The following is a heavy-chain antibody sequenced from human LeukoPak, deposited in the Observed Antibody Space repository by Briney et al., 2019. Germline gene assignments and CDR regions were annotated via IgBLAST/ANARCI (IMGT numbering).Heavy chain of an antibody. CDR2: ISSSGSSI. CDR1: GFIFSSYE. CDR3: AREARFSGNYYDY. J-gene: IGHJ4*02. V-gene: IGHV3-48*03. D-gene: IGHD1-26*01. Sequence: GGSLRLSCAASGFIFSSYEMNWVRQAPGKGLEWVSYISSSGSSIYYADSVKGRFTISRDNAKNSLYLQMNSLRAEDTAVYYCAREARFSGNYYDYWGQGTLVTVSS.